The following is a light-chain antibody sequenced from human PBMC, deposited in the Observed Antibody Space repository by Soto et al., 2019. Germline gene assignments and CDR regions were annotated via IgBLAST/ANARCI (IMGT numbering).Light chain of an antibody. V-gene: IGKV3-15*01. J-gene: IGKJ3*01. CDR1: QSIGGD. Sequence: EIVMTQSPATLSVSPGERATLSCRASQSIGGDLAWYQQKAGQAPRLLIYRASTRATGIPARFSGSGSGTDFTLTISSLQSEVFAVYSCQQYNNWPITFGPGT. CDR2: RAS. CDR3: QQYNNWPIT.